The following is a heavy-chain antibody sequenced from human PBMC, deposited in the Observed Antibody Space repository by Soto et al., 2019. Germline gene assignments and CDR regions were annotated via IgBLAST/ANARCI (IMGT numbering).Heavy chain of an antibody. CDR1: GDPSSTGSYF. CDR3: ARGLRGPRYYYGSGSSNWFDP. D-gene: IGHD3-10*01. CDR2: IYYSGST. V-gene: IGHV4-39*01. Sequence: SETLSLTCTVSGDPSSTGSYFWGWIRQPPGKGLEWIGSIYYSGSTYYNLSLKSRVTISVDTSKNQFSLKLSSVTAADTAVYYCARGLRGPRYYYGSGSSNWFDPWGQGTLVTVSS. J-gene: IGHJ5*02.